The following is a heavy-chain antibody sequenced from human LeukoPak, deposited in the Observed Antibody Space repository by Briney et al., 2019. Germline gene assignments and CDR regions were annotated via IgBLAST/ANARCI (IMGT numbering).Heavy chain of an antibody. CDR2: IFKSGTT. J-gene: IGHJ4*02. V-gene: IGHV4-61*02. CDR3: ARDGGYYGTPHY. Sequence: PSETLSLTCNVSGDSVSSGTYYWTWIRQPAGKGLEWIGRIFKSGTTNYNPSLKSRVTISLDTSKNQFSLKLSSVTAADTAVYYCARDGGYYGTPHYWGQGTLVTVSS. CDR1: GDSVSSGTYY. D-gene: IGHD3-22*01.